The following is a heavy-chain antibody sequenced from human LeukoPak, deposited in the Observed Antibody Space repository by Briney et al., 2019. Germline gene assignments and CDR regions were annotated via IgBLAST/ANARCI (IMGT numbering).Heavy chain of an antibody. CDR2: MNPNSGNT. D-gene: IGHD3-22*01. J-gene: IGHJ4*02. V-gene: IGHV1-8*01. CDR3: ARGLSDSSGYYY. Sequence: ASVKVSCKASGYTFTSYDINWVRQATGQGLEWMGWMNPNSGNTGYAQKFQGRVTMTRNTSISTAYMELSSLRSEDTAAYYCARGLSDSSGYYYWGQGTLVTVSS. CDR1: GYTFTSYD.